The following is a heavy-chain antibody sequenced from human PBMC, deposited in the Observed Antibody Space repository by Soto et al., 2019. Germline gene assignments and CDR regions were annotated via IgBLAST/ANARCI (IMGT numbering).Heavy chain of an antibody. D-gene: IGHD2-21*02. CDR1: GGTFSSYT. V-gene: IGHV1-69*02. CDR2: IIPILGIA. J-gene: IGHJ2*01. CDR3: PTVSPGDSFDL. Sequence: QVQLVQSGAEVKKPGSSVKVSCKASGGTFSSYTISWVRQAPGQGLEWMGRIIPILGIANYAQKFQGRVTIIAVKCTSTAYMELSSLRSKHSLVYFCPTVSPGDSFDLWGRGTLVTVSS.